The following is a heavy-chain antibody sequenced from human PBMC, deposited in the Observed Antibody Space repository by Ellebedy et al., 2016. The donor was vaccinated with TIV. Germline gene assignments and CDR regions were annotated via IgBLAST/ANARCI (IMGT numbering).Heavy chain of an antibody. Sequence: GESLKISCTASGFTFGDYAMSWFRQAPGKGLEWVGFIRRKANGGTSEYAASVKGRFTMSRDDSKNTLYLQMNSLKTEDTAVYYCTTDRIVGATTPGYWGQGTLVTVSS. CDR3: TTDRIVGATTPGY. CDR1: GFTFGDYA. D-gene: IGHD1-26*01. CDR2: IRRKANGGTS. V-gene: IGHV3-49*03. J-gene: IGHJ4*02.